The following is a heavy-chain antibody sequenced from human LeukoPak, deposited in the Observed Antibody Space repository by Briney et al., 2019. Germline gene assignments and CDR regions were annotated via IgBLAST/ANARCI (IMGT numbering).Heavy chain of an antibody. V-gene: IGHV3-30*02. CDR3: AKSVIPAAIQGTSYMDV. Sequence: GGSLRLSCEASGFIFSNYGMHWVRQAPGKGLECAAFIRHDESKEFYADSVKGRFTVSRDSSKNTLYLQANSLRAEDTAVYYCAKSVIPAAIQGTSYMDVWGKGTTVIVSS. J-gene: IGHJ6*03. D-gene: IGHD2-2*02. CDR2: IRHDESKE. CDR1: GFIFSNYG.